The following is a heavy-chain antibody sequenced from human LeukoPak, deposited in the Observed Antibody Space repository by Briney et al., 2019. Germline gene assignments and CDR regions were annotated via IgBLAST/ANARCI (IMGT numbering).Heavy chain of an antibody. J-gene: IGHJ4*02. V-gene: IGHV4-4*07. CDR2: IYSSGNT. CDR3: ARESYSSSTSGLHY. Sequence: SETLSLTCTVSGGSISNYYWSWIRQAAGKGLEWIGRIYSSGNTNYNPPLKSRVTMSIDRSKNQFSLKLSSATAADTAVYYCARESYSSSTSGLHYWGQGTLVTVSS. D-gene: IGHD6-6*01. CDR1: GGSISNYY.